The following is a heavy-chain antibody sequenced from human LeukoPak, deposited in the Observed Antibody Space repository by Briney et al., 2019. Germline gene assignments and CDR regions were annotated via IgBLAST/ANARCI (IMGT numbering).Heavy chain of an antibody. Sequence: SETLSLTCTVSGGSISSSSYYWGWVRQPPGKGLEWIGSIYYSGSTYYNPSLKSRVTISVDTSKNQFSLKLSSVTAADTAVYYCARVYYSSSYDYWYFDLWGRGTLVTVSS. V-gene: IGHV4-39*07. CDR2: IYYSGST. CDR3: ARVYYSSSYDYWYFDL. CDR1: GGSISSSSYY. J-gene: IGHJ2*01. D-gene: IGHD6-13*01.